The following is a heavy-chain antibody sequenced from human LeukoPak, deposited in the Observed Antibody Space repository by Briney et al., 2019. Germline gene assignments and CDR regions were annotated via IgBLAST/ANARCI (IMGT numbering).Heavy chain of an antibody. J-gene: IGHJ4*02. V-gene: IGHV3-73*01. Sequence: GGSLRLSCAASGFTFSGSAMHWVRQASGQGLEWVGRISSKANSYATAYAASVKGRFTISRDDSKNTAYLQMNSLKTEDTAVYYCTRSPYYYDSSGSFDYWGQGTLVTVSS. CDR2: ISSKANSYAT. CDR1: GFTFSGSA. D-gene: IGHD3-22*01. CDR3: TRSPYYYDSSGSFDY.